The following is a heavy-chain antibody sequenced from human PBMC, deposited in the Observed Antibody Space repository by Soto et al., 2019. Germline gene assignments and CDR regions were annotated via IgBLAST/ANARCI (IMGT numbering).Heavy chain of an antibody. CDR3: ARDNTIFGVVIPLDALDS. V-gene: IGHV1-18*01. Sequence: ASVKLSCKASGYTFTSYCISWVRQAPGQGLEWMGWISAYNGNTNYAQKLQGRVTMTTDTSTSTAYMELRSLRSDDTAVYYCARDNTIFGVVIPLDALDSWGQGTMVTVSS. CDR1: GYTFTSYC. J-gene: IGHJ3*02. D-gene: IGHD3-3*01. CDR2: ISAYNGNT.